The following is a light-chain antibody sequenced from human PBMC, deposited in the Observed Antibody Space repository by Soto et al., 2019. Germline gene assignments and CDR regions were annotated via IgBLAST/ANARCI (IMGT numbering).Light chain of an antibody. CDR2: EVS. CDR3: NSFTTSSTFV. J-gene: IGLJ1*01. CDR1: SSDVGGYNY. Sequence: QSALTQPASVSGSPGQSITISCTGSSSDVGGYNYVSWYQQHPGKAPKLMIYEVSNRPSGVSNRFSGSKSGNTASLTLSGLQAEDEADYYCNSFTTSSTFVFGTGTKVTVL. V-gene: IGLV2-14*01.